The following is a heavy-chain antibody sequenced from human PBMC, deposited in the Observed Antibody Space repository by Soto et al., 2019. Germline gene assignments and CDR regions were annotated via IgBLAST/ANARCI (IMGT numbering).Heavy chain of an antibody. CDR1: GFAFRYHG. CDR2: IDSYGVKK. CDR3: VSWLSVQFDN. D-gene: IGHD6-19*01. Sequence: PWGSLRLSCVASGFAFRYHGMTWVRQVPGGGLQLVATIDSYGVKKPFADSVKGRFAISRDNSRSTVEFYMTSLRIEDTASYHCVSWLSVQFDNWGQGTVVTVSS. J-gene: IGHJ4*02. V-gene: IGHV3-23*01.